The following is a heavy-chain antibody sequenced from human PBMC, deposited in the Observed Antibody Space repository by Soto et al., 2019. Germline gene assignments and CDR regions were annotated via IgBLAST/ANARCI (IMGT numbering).Heavy chain of an antibody. CDR2: IWYDGSNK. CDR3: VTYDFIWGSYRVRWAY. V-gene: IGHV3-33*08. CDR1: GFTFGTYT. J-gene: IGHJ4*02. D-gene: IGHD3-16*02. Sequence: GGSLRLSCAASGFTFGTYTMNWVRQAPGKGLEWVSAIWYDGSNKYYADSVKGRFTISRDNSKNTLYLQMNSLKTEDTAVYYCVTYDFIWGSYRVRWAYWGQGTLVTVSS.